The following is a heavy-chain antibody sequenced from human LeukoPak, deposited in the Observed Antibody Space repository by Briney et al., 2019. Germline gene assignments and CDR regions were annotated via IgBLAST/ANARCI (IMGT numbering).Heavy chain of an antibody. V-gene: IGHV3-48*03. CDR3: ARDLGGSCFDY. D-gene: IGHD1-26*01. J-gene: IGHJ4*02. CDR1: GFIFSSYE. Sequence: GGSLRLSCAASGFIFSSYEMNWVRQAPGKGLEWVSYISSSGSTMYYADSVKGRFTISRDNSKNTLYLQMNSLRAEDTAVYYCARDLGGSCFDYWGQGTLVTVSS. CDR2: ISSSGSTM.